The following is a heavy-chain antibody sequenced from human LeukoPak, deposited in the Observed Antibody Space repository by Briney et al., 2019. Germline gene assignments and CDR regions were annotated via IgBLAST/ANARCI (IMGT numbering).Heavy chain of an antibody. CDR2: IWYDGSNK. Sequence: GGSLRLSCAAPGFTFSSYGMHWVRQAPGKGLEWVAVIWYDGSNKYYADSVKGRFTISRDNSKNTLYLQMNSLKAEDTAVYYCARDRQEMGHFDYWGQGTLVTVSS. V-gene: IGHV3-33*01. D-gene: IGHD5-24*01. J-gene: IGHJ4*02. CDR1: GFTFSSYG. CDR3: ARDRQEMGHFDY.